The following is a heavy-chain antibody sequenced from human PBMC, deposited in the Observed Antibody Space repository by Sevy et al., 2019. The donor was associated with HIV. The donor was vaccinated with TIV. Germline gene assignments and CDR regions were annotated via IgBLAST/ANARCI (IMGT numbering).Heavy chain of an antibody. J-gene: IGHJ5*02. Sequence: GGSLRLSCAASGFTFSSYWMHWVRQVPGKGLVWVSHIKSDGSSTSYADSVKGRFTISRDNAKNTLYLQMNSLRAEDTAVYYCARDRSGSYQVSDNWFDPWGQGTLVTVSS. D-gene: IGHD1-26*01. CDR3: ARDRSGSYQVSDNWFDP. V-gene: IGHV3-74*01. CDR2: IKSDGSST. CDR1: GFTFSSYW.